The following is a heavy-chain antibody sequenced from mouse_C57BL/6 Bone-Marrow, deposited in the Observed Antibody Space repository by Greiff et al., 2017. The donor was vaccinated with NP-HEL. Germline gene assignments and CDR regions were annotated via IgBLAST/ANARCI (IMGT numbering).Heavy chain of an antibody. D-gene: IGHD2-4*01. Sequence: VQLQQSGGGLVKPGGSLKLSCAASGFTFSSYAMSWVRQTPEKRLEWVATISDGGSYTYYPDNVKGRFTISRDNAKNNLYLQMSHLKSEDTAMYYCARERIYYDYYYYAMDYWGQGTSVTVSS. J-gene: IGHJ4*01. V-gene: IGHV5-4*01. CDR3: ARERIYYDYYYYAMDY. CDR2: ISDGGSYT. CDR1: GFTFSSYA.